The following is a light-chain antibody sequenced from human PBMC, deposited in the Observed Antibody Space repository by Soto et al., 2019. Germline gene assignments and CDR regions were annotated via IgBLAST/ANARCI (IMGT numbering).Light chain of an antibody. Sequence: IQMTQVPSSLSASIGDRVTITCRASHSVTKYLNWYQQKPGEAPKLLIHTASSLQSEVPSRFSGSGSGTDFTLTISSLQPEDFATYYCQQTYSMSSFGPGTTVDIK. J-gene: IGKJ3*01. CDR1: HSVTKY. CDR3: QQTYSMSS. V-gene: IGKV1-39*01. CDR2: TAS.